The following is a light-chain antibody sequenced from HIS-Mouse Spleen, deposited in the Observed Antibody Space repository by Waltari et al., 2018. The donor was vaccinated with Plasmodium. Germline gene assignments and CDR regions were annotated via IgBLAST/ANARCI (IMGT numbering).Light chain of an antibody. Sequence: AIQLTQSPSSLSASVGDRVTIPCRASQGISSTLAWYQQKPGKAPKLLIYDASSLDSGVPSRFSGSGSETDFTLTISSLQPEDFATYYCQQFNSYPYTFGQGTKLEIK. CDR1: QGISST. V-gene: IGKV1-13*02. CDR2: DAS. J-gene: IGKJ2*01. CDR3: QQFNSYPYT.